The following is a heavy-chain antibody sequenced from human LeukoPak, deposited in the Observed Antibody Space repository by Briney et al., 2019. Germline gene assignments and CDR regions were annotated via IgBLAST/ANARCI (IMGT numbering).Heavy chain of an antibody. CDR3: AKDDSSSWYGNAFDI. CDR1: GFTFDDYA. J-gene: IGHJ3*02. Sequence: GGSLRLSCAASGFTFDDYAMHWVRQAPGKGLEWVSGISWNSGSIGYADSVKGRFTISRDNAKNSLYLQMNSLRAEDTALYYCAKDDSSSWYGNAFDIWGQGTMVTVSS. V-gene: IGHV3-9*01. CDR2: ISWNSGSI. D-gene: IGHD6-13*01.